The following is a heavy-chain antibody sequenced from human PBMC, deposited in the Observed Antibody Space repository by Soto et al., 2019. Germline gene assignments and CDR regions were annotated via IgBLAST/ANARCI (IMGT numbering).Heavy chain of an antibody. J-gene: IGHJ6*02. D-gene: IGHD6-6*01. CDR1: GYTLAELS. CDR3: ATVAARYYGMDV. Sequence: XSVKVSCQVSGYTLAELSMHWVRQAPGKGLEWMGGFDPEDGETIYAQKFQGRVTMTEDTSTDTAYMELSSLRSEDTAVYYCATVAARYYGMDVWGQGTTVTVSS. V-gene: IGHV1-24*01. CDR2: FDPEDGET.